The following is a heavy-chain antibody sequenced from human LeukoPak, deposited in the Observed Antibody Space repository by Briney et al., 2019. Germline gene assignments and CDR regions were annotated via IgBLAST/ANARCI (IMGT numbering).Heavy chain of an antibody. CDR2: INHSGST. CDR1: GGSFSGYY. D-gene: IGHD4-17*01. V-gene: IGHV4-34*01. J-gene: IGHJ2*01. Sequence: SETLSLTRAVYGGSFSGYYWSWIRQPPGKGLEWIGEINHSGSTNYNPSLKSRVTISVDTSKNQFSLKLSSVTAADTAVYYCARGRRSQRRHDYAVRWYFDLWGRGTLVTVSS. CDR3: ARGRRSQRRHDYAVRWYFDL.